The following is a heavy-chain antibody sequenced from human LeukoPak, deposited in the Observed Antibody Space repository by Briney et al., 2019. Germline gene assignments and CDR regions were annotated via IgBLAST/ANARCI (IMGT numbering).Heavy chain of an antibody. CDR3: ARDGFVYCGGDCYSPNLFDY. J-gene: IGHJ4*02. V-gene: IGHV3-7*01. Sequence: GSLRLSCAASGFSFSSYWMSWVRQAPGKGLEWVANIKQDVSEKYYVDSVKGRFTISRDNAKNSLYLQMNSLRAEDTAVYYCARDGFVYCGGDCYSPNLFDYWGQGTLVTVSS. CDR1: GFSFSSYW. CDR2: IKQDVSEK. D-gene: IGHD2-21*02.